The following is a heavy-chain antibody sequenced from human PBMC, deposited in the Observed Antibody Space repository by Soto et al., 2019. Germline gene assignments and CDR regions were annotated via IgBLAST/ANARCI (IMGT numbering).Heavy chain of an antibody. D-gene: IGHD3-22*01. Sequence: LSLTCAVPGGSISSSNWWSWVRQPPGKGLEWIGEIYHSGSTNYNPSLKSRVTISVDKSKNQLSLKLSSVTAADTAVYYCARVGVVTGYYYYYYGMDVWGQGTTVTVSS. CDR1: GGSISSSNW. CDR3: ARVGVVTGYYYYYYGMDV. V-gene: IGHV4-4*02. CDR2: IYHSGST. J-gene: IGHJ6*02.